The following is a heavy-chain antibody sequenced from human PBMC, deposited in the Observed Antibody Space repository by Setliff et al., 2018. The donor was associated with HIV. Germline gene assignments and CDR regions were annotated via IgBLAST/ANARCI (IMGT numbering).Heavy chain of an antibody. V-gene: IGHV4-39*01. D-gene: IGHD3-3*01. CDR2: IHSSGTT. CDR3: ARHKTNYDFYAFDV. CDR1: GGSFSSTTYS. Sequence: SETLSLTCTVSGGSFSSTTYSWGWIRQPPGMGLRWIGSIHSSGTTYYNPSLKSRVAISVDTSRSQFSLKLRSVTAADTAVYYCARHKTNYDFYAFDVWGQGTMVT. J-gene: IGHJ3*01.